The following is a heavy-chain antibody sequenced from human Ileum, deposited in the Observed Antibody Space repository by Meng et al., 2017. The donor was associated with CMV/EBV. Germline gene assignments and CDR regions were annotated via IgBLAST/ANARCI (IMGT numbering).Heavy chain of an antibody. CDR3: ARDREIGYCSSTSCPDYYYYYGMDV. CDR2: IKQDGSEK. D-gene: IGHD2-2*01. V-gene: IGHV3-7*01. J-gene: IGHJ6*02. Sequence: GESLKISCAASGFTFSSYWMSWVRQAPGKGLEWVANIKQDGSEKYYVDSVKGRFTISRDTAKNSLYLQMNSLRAEDTSVYYCARDREIGYCSSTSCPDYYYYYGMDVWGQGITVTVSS. CDR1: GFTFSSYW.